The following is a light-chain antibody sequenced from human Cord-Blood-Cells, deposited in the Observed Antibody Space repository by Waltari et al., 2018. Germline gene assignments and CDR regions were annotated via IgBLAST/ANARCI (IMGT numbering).Light chain of an antibody. V-gene: IGLV3-25*03. CDR2: KDS. J-gene: IGLJ1*01. Sequence: QTARITCSGDALPKQYAYWYQQKPGQAPVLVIYKDSERPSGIPERFSGSGSGTTVTLTISGVQAEDEADYYCQSADSSGTYYVFGTGTKVTVL. CDR1: ALPKQY. CDR3: QSADSSGTYYV.